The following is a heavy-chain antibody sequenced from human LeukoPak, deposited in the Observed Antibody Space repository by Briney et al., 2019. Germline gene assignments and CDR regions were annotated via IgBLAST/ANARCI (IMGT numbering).Heavy chain of an antibody. CDR2: IYTSGST. CDR3: ARVGDYDFWSGYFTPRPSNRFDP. Sequence: SQTLSLTCTVSGGSISSGSYYWSWIRQPAGKGLEWIVRIYTSGSTNYNPSLKGRVTISADTYKNQFSLKLSSVPAADTAVYYGARVGDYDFWSGYFTPRPSNRFDPWGQGTVVTVSS. V-gene: IGHV4-61*02. CDR1: GGSISSGSYY. D-gene: IGHD3-3*01. J-gene: IGHJ5*02.